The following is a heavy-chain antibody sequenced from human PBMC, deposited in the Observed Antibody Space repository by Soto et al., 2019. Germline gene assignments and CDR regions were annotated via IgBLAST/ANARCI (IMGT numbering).Heavy chain of an antibody. D-gene: IGHD3-10*01. Sequence: GGSLRLSCAAPGFTFSSYSMNWVRQAPGKGLEWVSSISSSSSYIYYADSVKGRFTISRDNAKNSLYLQMNSLRAEDTAVYYCAREGVQHGSGRYYYYGMDVWGQGTTVTVSS. CDR1: GFTFSSYS. CDR3: AREGVQHGSGRYYYYGMDV. J-gene: IGHJ6*02. CDR2: ISSSSSYI. V-gene: IGHV3-21*01.